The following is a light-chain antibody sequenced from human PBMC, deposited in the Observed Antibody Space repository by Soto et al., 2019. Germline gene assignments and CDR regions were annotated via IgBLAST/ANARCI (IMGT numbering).Light chain of an antibody. Sequence: DIQMTQSPSSLSASVGDRVTITCRASQGIRDALGWYQQKPGKAPKRLIYAASSLQSGVPSRFSGSGSGTAFTLPTSTMQPEEDATSYCLQNNSYPLTFGQGTKLEIK. CDR2: AAS. CDR1: QGIRDA. V-gene: IGKV1-17*01. CDR3: LQNNSYPLT. J-gene: IGKJ1*01.